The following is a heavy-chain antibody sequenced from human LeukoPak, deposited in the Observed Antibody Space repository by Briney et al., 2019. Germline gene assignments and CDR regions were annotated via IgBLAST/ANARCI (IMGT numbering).Heavy chain of an antibody. J-gene: IGHJ5*02. Sequence: SETLSLTCAVSGGSISSSNWWSWVRQPPGKGLEWIGSIYYSGSTYYNPSLKSRVTISVDTSKNQFSLKLSSVTAADTAVYYCARDKLWGPAWWFDPWGQGTLVTVSS. V-gene: IGHV4-4*02. D-gene: IGHD5-18*01. CDR3: ARDKLWGPAWWFDP. CDR1: GGSISSSNW. CDR2: IYYSGST.